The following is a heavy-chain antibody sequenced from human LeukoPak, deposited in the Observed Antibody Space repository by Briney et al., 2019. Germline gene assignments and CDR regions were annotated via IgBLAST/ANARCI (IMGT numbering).Heavy chain of an antibody. CDR3: ARSDYYDSSGYYNPIFDY. D-gene: IGHD3-22*01. V-gene: IGHV3-66*01. Sequence: GGSLRLSCAASGFTVRNKYMIWVRQAPGKGLEWVSSIYSGETTYYADSVKGRFTISRDNSKNTLFLQMNSLRAEDTAVYYCARSDYYDSSGYYNPIFDYWGQGTLVTVSS. J-gene: IGHJ4*02. CDR2: IYSGETT. CDR1: GFTVRNKY.